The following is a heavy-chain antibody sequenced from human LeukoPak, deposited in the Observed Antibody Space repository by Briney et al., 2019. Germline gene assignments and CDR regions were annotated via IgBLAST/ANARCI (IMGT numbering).Heavy chain of an antibody. CDR1: GFTFSDYY. CDR2: ISSSGSTI. CDR3: ARDSRVPAAIFIDY. Sequence: GGSLRLSCAASGFTFSDYYMSWMRQAPGKGLEWVSYISSSGSTIYYADSVKGRFTISRDNAKNSLYLQMNSLRAEDTAVYYCARDSRVPAAIFIDYWGQGTLVTVSS. J-gene: IGHJ4*02. V-gene: IGHV3-11*01. D-gene: IGHD2-2*01.